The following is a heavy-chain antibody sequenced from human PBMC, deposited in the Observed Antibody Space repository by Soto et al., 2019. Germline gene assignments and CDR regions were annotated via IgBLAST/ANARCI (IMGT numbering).Heavy chain of an antibody. V-gene: IGHV1-8*01. J-gene: IGHJ4*02. CDR1: GYTFTSYD. CDR2: MNPYSGNT. CDR3: ARAWGTPRDY. D-gene: IGHD3-16*01. Sequence: QVQLVQSGAEVKKPGASVKVSCKASGYTFTSYDINWVRQATGQGLEWMGWMNPYSGNTGYAQKFQGRSTQTRNTPLSTGYLEPSHPRSEGTARSYRARAWGTPRDYWGQGTLVTVSS.